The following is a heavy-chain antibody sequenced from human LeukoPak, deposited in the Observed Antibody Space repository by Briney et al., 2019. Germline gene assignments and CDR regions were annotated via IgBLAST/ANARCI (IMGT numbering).Heavy chain of an antibody. CDR2: IKQDGSEK. J-gene: IGHJ4*02. CDR3: ARVLRAASWRSYDY. D-gene: IGHD5-18*01. Sequence: GGSLRLSCAASGFTFSSYWMSWVRQAPGKGLEWVANIKQDGSEKYYVDSVKGRFTISRDNAKNSLYLQMNSLRAEDTAVYYCARVLRAASWRSYDYWGQGSLVTVSS. CDR1: GFTFSSYW. V-gene: IGHV3-7*01.